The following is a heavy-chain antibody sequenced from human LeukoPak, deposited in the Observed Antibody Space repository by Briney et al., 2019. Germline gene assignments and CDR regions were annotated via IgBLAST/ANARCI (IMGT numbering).Heavy chain of an antibody. D-gene: IGHD5-18*01. CDR3: ARESRDTAMATDY. J-gene: IGHJ4*02. CDR2: ISYDGRNK. CDR1: KFTLSSYT. Sequence: PGGSLRLSCAASKFTLSSYTMHWVRQAPGKGLDWVAVISYDGRNKYYGDSVKGRFTISRDNSKNTLYLQMNSLRPEDTAIYYCARESRDTAMATDYWGQGTLVTVSS. V-gene: IGHV3-30*04.